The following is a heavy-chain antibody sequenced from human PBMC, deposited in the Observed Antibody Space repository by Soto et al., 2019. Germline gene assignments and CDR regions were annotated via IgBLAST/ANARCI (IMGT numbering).Heavy chain of an antibody. D-gene: IGHD3-9*01. Sequence: SVKVSCKASGGTFSSYAISWVRQAPGQGLEWMGGIIPIFGTANYAQKFQGRVTITADESTSTAYMELSSLRSEDTAVYYCASERVLRYFDWHFDYLGQGTLVTVSS. J-gene: IGHJ4*02. CDR3: ASERVLRYFDWHFDY. CDR2: IIPIFGTA. CDR1: GGTFSSYA. V-gene: IGHV1-69*13.